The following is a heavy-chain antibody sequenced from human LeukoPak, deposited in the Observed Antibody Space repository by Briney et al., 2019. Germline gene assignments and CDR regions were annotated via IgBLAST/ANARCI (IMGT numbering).Heavy chain of an antibody. CDR3: ARLNMAAAGYFDY. CDR1: GGSISSSTYS. CDR2: IYYRGNT. Sequence: SETLSLTCTVSGGSISSSTYSWGWIRQPTGKGLEWIATIYYRGNTYYNPSLKSRLTISVDTSKNQFSLKLSSVTAADTAVYYCARLNMAAAGYFDYWGQGTLVTVSS. J-gene: IGHJ4*02. D-gene: IGHD6-25*01. V-gene: IGHV4-39*01.